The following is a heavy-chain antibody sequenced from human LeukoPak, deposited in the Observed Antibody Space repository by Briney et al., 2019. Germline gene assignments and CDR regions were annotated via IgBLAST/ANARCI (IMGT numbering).Heavy chain of an antibody. D-gene: IGHD3-3*01. CDR1: GYTFTSYG. CDR2: IDVHNGDT. V-gene: IGHV1-18*01. Sequence: ASVKVSCKASGYTFTSYGISWVRQAPGQGLEWIGWIDVHNGDTQYGQKFQGRVTMTTDTSRNTAYMELRSLKSDDTAVYYCARRGLVLNYYFYMDVWGEGTTVTISS. CDR3: ARRGLVLNYYFYMDV. J-gene: IGHJ6*03.